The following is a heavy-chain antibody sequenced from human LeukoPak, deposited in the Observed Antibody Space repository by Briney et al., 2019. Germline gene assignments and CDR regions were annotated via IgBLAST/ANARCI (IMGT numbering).Heavy chain of an antibody. CDR3: AKGSGRYCRGGSCYSFDY. J-gene: IGHJ4*02. V-gene: IGHV3-30*18. CDR1: RFTSRNYG. D-gene: IGHD2-15*01. Sequence: PRGSLRVSSAAPRFTSRNYGMHCVRQGPHGELERGALISDDGCITYYGHSVKGRFTISRDNSKNPVYLQITSLRAEDSAVYYFAKGSGRYCRGGSCYSFDYWGQGTLVTVSS. CDR2: ISDDGCIT.